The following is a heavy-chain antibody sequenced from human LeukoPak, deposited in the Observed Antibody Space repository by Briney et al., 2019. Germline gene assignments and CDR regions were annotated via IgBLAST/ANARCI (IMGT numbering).Heavy chain of an antibody. Sequence: SETLSLTCTVSGGSISSYYWSWIRQPAGKGLEWIGRIYGSGGTNYNSSLKSRVTMSADTSKNQFSLKLSSVTAADTAVYYRAREGITIFGVVIPYYMDVWGKGTTVTVSS. CDR3: AREGITIFGVVIPYYMDV. CDR1: GGSISSYY. V-gene: IGHV4-4*07. J-gene: IGHJ6*03. D-gene: IGHD3-3*01. CDR2: IYGSGGT.